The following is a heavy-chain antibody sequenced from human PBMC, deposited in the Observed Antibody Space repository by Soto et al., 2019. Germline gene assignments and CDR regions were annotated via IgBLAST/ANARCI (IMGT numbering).Heavy chain of an antibody. J-gene: IGHJ3*02. V-gene: IGHV4-59*12. CDR1: GGSNSSYY. CDR2: ISYSGPT. Sequence: PSETLSLTCTVSGGSNSSYYWSWIRQPPGKGLEWIGYISYSGPTYYADSVKGRFTISRDNSKNTLYLQINSLRVEDTAVYYCARVINPWAFDIWGQGTMVTVSS. CDR3: ARVINPWAFDI.